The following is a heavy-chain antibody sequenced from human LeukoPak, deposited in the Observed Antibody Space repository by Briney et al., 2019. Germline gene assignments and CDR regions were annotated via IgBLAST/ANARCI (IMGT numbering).Heavy chain of an antibody. V-gene: IGHV3-21*01. CDR1: GFTFSSYS. J-gene: IGHJ4*02. CDR2: ISSSSSYI. CDR3: ARFGSGYYQFDY. Sequence: PGGSLRLSCAASGFTFSSYSMNWVRQAPGKGLEWVSSISSSSSYIYYADSVKGRFTTSRDNAKNSLYLQMNSLRAEDTAVYYCARFGSGYYQFDYWGQGTLVTVSS. D-gene: IGHD3-22*01.